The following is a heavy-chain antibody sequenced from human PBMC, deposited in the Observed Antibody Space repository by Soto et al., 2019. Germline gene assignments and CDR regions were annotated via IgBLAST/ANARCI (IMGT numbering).Heavy chain of an antibody. V-gene: IGHV1-69*13. D-gene: IGHD2-2*01. CDR2: IIPIFGTA. J-gene: IGHJ6*02. CDR1: GGTFSSYA. CDR3: ARGPIVVVPAAIHVLDV. Sequence: VASVKVSCKASGGTFSSYAISWVRQAPGQGLEWMGGIIPIFGTANYAQKFQGRVTITADESTSTAYMELSSLRSEDTAVYYCARGPIVVVPAAIHVLDVWGQGTTVTVSS.